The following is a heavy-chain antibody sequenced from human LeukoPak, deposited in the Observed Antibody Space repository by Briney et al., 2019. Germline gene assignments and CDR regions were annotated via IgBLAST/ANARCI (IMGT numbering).Heavy chain of an antibody. Sequence: SETLSLTCTVSGGSIINYYWSWIRQPPGKGLEWIGYIHSSGSTNYYPFLKSRVTMSVDTSKNQFSLKLSSVTAADTAVYYCAKHASIAGAGGWLDPWGLGTPVTVSS. D-gene: IGHD6-13*01. CDR1: GGSIINYY. CDR3: AKHASIAGAGGWLDP. J-gene: IGHJ5*02. V-gene: IGHV4-4*09. CDR2: IHSSGST.